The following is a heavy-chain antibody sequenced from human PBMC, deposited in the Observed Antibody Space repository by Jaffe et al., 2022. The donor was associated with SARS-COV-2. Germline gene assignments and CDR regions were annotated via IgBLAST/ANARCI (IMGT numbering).Heavy chain of an antibody. D-gene: IGHD6-19*01. CDR1: GFTFSSYA. CDR3: AKDRSSGWTRYDGMDV. Sequence: EVQLLESGGGLVQPGGSLRLSCAASGFTFSSYAMSWVRQAPGKGLEWVSAISGSGGSTYYADSVKGRFTISRDNSKNTLYLQMNSLRAEDTAVYYCAKDRSSGWTRYDGMDVWGQGTTVTVSS. J-gene: IGHJ6*02. CDR2: ISGSGGST. V-gene: IGHV3-23*01.